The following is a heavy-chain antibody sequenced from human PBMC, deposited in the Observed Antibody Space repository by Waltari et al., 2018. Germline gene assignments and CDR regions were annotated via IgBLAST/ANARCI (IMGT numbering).Heavy chain of an antibody. CDR2: IYHSGTT. D-gene: IGHD2-21*02. CDR1: GYSISSGYY. V-gene: IGHV4-38-2*02. J-gene: IGHJ5*02. CDR3: ARDGDNGGNSWCFDP. Sequence: QVQLQQSGPGLVRPSETLSLTCDVSGYSISSGYYWGWIRQSPEKGLEWIGSIYHSGTTYYNPSLKSRVTISMYTSKNQFSLKLFSVTAADTAVYYCARDGDNGGNSWCFDPWGQGTLVTVSS.